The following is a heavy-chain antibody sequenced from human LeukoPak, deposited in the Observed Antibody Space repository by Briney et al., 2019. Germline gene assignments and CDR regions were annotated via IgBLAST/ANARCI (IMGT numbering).Heavy chain of an antibody. J-gene: IGHJ4*02. V-gene: IGHV4-34*01. CDR3: ASLPFGGNSRGLDY. Sequence: SETLSLTCAVDGGSFSGYYWSWIRQPPGKGLEWIGEINHSGSTNYNPPLKSRVTISVDTSKNQFSMKLRSVTAADTAVFYCASLPFGGNSRGLDYWGQGTLVTVSS. CDR2: INHSGST. CDR1: GGSFSGYY. D-gene: IGHD4-23*01.